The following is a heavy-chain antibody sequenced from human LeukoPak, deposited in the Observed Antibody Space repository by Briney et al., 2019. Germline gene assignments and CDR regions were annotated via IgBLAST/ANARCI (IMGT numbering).Heavy chain of an antibody. CDR1: GGTFNSYA. J-gene: IGHJ6*02. D-gene: IGHD3-9*01. V-gene: IGHV1-69*13. Sequence: RASVKVSCKASGGTFNSYAISWVRQAPGQGLEWMGGIIPIFGTANYAQKFQGRVTITADESTSTAYMELSSLRSEDTAVYYCARVSLGYFDGGDYYYYGMDVWGQGTTVTVSS. CDR2: IIPIFGTA. CDR3: ARVSLGYFDGGDYYYYGMDV.